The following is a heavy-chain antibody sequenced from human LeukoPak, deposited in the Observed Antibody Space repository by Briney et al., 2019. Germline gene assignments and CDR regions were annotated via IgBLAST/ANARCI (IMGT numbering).Heavy chain of an antibody. V-gene: IGHV1-58*01. Sequence: SVKVSCKASGFTFSNSAVQWVRQARGQRLEWIGWIVVGSGNTNYAQKFQERVTITRDMSTSTAYMELSSLRSEDAAVYYCAVDVIYESDWGQGTLVTVSS. D-gene: IGHD2/OR15-2a*01. CDR3: AVDVIYESD. J-gene: IGHJ4*02. CDR2: IVVGSGNT. CDR1: GFTFSNSA.